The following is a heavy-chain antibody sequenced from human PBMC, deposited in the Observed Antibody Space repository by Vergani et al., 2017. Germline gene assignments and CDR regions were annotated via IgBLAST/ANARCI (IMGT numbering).Heavy chain of an antibody. CDR1: GFSLTTGGEG. CDR3: VHRLGYFDWDAAFDV. V-gene: IGHV2-5*01. J-gene: IGHJ3*01. D-gene: IGHD3-9*01. CDR2: VYWNDDE. Sequence: QITLRESGPTLVKPTQTLTLTCTFSGFSLTTGGEGVGWIRQPPGRALEWLAFVYWNDDERYSPSLKSRVTITKDTSKNEVILTMATMDPVDTATYYCVHRLGYFDWDAAFDVWGPGTMVTVSS.